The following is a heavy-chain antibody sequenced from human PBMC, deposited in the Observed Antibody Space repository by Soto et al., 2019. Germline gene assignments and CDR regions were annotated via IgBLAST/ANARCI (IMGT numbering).Heavy chain of an antibody. CDR1: GFIFSTYT. Sequence: VGSLRLSCAASGFIFSTYTMAWVRQAPGKGLEWVSSISSTSSYIYYADSVKVLFTISRDNAKNSLYLQMSSLRSEDTAVYYCARVGSGDTYSYDRSGYYSWAYLDYWGQGALVTVSS. V-gene: IGHV3-21*01. CDR2: ISSTSSYI. J-gene: IGHJ4*02. CDR3: ARVGSGDTYSYDRSGYYSWAYLDY. D-gene: IGHD3-22*01.